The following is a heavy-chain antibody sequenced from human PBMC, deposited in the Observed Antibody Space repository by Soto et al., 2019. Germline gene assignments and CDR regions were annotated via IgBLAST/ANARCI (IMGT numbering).Heavy chain of an antibody. V-gene: IGHV1-69*13. J-gene: IGHJ5*02. CDR1: GGTFSNFV. CDR2: NIPIFGTA. CDR3: ARDTVTMVRGNPDSFPGA. Sequence: SVKVSCKASGGTFSNFVISWVRQAPGQGLEWMGGNIPIFGTANYAQKFQGRVTIIADESTGTTYMELTSLRSEDTAVYYCARDTVTMVRGNPDSFPGAWGQGTLVTVSS. D-gene: IGHD3-10*01.